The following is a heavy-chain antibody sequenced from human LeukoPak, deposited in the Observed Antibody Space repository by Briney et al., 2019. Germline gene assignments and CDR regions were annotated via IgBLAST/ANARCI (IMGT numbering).Heavy chain of an antibody. D-gene: IGHD4-23*01. Sequence: SETLSLTCTVSGVSISGYYWIWIRQPPEKGLEWIGNTYYSGTTNCNPSLRSRVTISVDTSENQFSLKLTSVTAADTAVYYCARRYGSIGWYFDLWGRGTLITVSS. CDR3: ARRYGSIGWYFDL. V-gene: IGHV4-59*01. CDR1: GVSISGYY. J-gene: IGHJ2*01. CDR2: TYYSGTT.